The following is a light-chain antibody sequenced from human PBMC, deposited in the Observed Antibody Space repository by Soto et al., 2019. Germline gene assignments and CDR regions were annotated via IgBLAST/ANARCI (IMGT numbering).Light chain of an antibody. V-gene: IGLV1-40*01. CDR2: GNI. J-gene: IGLJ7*01. Sequence: QSVLTQPPSVSGAPGQRVTISCTGSSSNIGAGYDVHWYQQLPGTAPKLLIYGNINRPSGVPDRFSGSKSGTSASLAITGLQAEAEADDYCQSYDSSLSGSRVFGGGNQLTVL. CDR3: QSYDSSLSGSRV. CDR1: SSNIGAGYD.